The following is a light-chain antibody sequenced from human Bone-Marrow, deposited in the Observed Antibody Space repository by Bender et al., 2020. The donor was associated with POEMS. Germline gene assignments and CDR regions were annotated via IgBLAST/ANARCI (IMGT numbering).Light chain of an antibody. V-gene: IGLV2-14*01. J-gene: IGLJ1*01. CDR3: SSYTTNYSLV. CDR2: DVA. Sequence: SALTQPASVSGSPGQSITISCTGTGSDVGAYNFVSWYQQNPGKAPKLMIFDVAKRPSGVPDRFSGSKSAKTAFLTISGLQTEDEAEYYCSSYTTNYSLVFGAGTKVTVL. CDR1: GSDVGAYNF.